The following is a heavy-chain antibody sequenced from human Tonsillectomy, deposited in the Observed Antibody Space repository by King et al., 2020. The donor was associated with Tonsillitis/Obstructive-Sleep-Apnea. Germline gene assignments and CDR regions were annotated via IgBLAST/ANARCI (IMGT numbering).Heavy chain of an antibody. V-gene: IGHV1-69*10. D-gene: IGHD3-10*01. J-gene: IGHJ6*02. CDR1: GGTFSSSA. Sequence: QLVQSGAGVKKPGSSVKVSCKTSGGTFSSSAISWVRQAPGQGLEWMGGIIPILALTNYAQKFQGRVTITADQSTSTAYMELSSLRSEDTAVYYCARAESPESNFYYYDMDVWGQGTTVTVSS. CDR2: IIPILALT. CDR3: ARAESPESNFYYYDMDV.